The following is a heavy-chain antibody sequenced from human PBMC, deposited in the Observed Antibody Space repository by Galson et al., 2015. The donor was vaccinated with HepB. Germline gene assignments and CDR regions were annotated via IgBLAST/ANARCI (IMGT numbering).Heavy chain of an antibody. CDR1: GFTFSNAW. D-gene: IGHD6-13*01. Sequence: SLRLSCAASGFTFSNAWMSWVRQAPGKGLEWVGRIKSKTDGGTTDYAAPVKGRFTISRDDSKNTLYLQMNSLKTEDTAVYYCTTGWPLYYYYGMDVWGQGTTVTVSS. J-gene: IGHJ6*02. CDR3: TTGWPLYYYYGMDV. V-gene: IGHV3-15*01. CDR2: IKSKTDGGTT.